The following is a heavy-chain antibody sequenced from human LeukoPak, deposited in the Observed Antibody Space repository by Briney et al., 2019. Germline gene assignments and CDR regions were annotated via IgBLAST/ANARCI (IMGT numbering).Heavy chain of an antibody. D-gene: IGHD4-17*01. CDR2: INSDGSST. V-gene: IGHV3-74*01. CDR3: ARGGYYGDYYYYYMDV. Sequence: PGGSLRLSCAASGFTFSSYWMHWVRQAPGKGLVWVSRINSDGSSTSYADSVKGRFTISRDNAKNTLYLQMNSLRAEDTAVYYCARGGYYGDYYYYYMDVWGKGTTVTISS. CDR1: GFTFSSYW. J-gene: IGHJ6*03.